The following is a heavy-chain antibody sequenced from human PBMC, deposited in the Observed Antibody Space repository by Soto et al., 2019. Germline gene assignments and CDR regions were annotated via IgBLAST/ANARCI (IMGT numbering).Heavy chain of an antibody. V-gene: IGHV3-23*01. CDR1: GFTFGNYA. Sequence: GGSLRLSCEASGFTFGNYAMTWVRQGPGRGLEWVSALSGSSLNTYYADSVKGRFTISRDNAKNSLYLEMNSLRAEDTAVYYCARESEDLTSNFDYWGQGTLVTVSS. CDR3: ARESEDLTSNFDY. J-gene: IGHJ4*02. CDR2: LSGSSLNT.